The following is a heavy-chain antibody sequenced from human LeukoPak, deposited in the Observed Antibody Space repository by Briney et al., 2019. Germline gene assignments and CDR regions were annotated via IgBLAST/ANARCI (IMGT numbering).Heavy chain of an antibody. Sequence: SQTLSLTCAVSGGSISSGGYSWSWIRQPPGKGLECIGYIYYSGYTNYNPSLKSRVTMSVDTSKNQFSLKLSSVTAADTAVYYCARVKAVTGLGPVEVDYWGQGTLVTVSS. V-gene: IGHV4-61*08. CDR1: GGSISSGGYS. CDR3: ARVKAVTGLGPVEVDY. CDR2: IYYSGYT. D-gene: IGHD6-19*01. J-gene: IGHJ4*02.